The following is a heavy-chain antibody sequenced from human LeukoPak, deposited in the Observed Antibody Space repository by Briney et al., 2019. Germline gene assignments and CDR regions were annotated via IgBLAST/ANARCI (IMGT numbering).Heavy chain of an antibody. Sequence: GSLRLSCAASGFTFSNYVMSWVRQAPDKGLEWVSVISGSGGSTNYADSVKGRFTISRDNARNTLYLQMNSLRPEDTAIYYCASDRVFYGLDVWGQGTTVTVSS. CDR1: GFTFSNYV. D-gene: IGHD1-14*01. CDR3: ASDRVFYGLDV. J-gene: IGHJ6*02. CDR2: ISGSGGST. V-gene: IGHV3-23*01.